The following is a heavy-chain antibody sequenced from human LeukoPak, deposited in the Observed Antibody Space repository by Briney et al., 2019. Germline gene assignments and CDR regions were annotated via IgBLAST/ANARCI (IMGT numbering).Heavy chain of an antibody. CDR3: AWGLGRGYSGYADY. V-gene: IGHV1-69*06. Sequence: ASVKVSCKASGGTFSSYAISWVRQAPGQGLEWMGGIIPIFGTANYAQKFQGRVTITADKSTSTAYMELSSLRSEDTAVYYCAWGLGRGYSGYADYWGQGTLVTVSS. CDR2: IIPIFGTA. CDR1: GGTFSSYA. D-gene: IGHD5-12*01. J-gene: IGHJ4*02.